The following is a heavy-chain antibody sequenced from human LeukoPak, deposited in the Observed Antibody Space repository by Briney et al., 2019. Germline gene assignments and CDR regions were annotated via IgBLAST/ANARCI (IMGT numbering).Heavy chain of an antibody. J-gene: IGHJ6*03. Sequence: SETLSLTCTVSGYSISSSYYWGWIRPPPGKGLEWIGSIYHSGSTYYNPSLKSRATISVDTSKNQFSLKLSSVTAADTAVYYCARLGVAYYYYMDVWGKGTTVTISS. CDR3: ARLGVAYYYYMDV. D-gene: IGHD3-10*01. V-gene: IGHV4-38-2*02. CDR1: GYSISSSYY. CDR2: IYHSGST.